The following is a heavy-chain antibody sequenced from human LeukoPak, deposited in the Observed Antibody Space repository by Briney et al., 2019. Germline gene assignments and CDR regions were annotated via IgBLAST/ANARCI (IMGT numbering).Heavy chain of an antibody. V-gene: IGHV3-48*01. J-gene: IGHJ4*02. CDR1: GFTFSTYN. CDR3: ARDLGY. CDR2: ISSGSTII. Sequence: GGSLRLSCAASGFTFSTYNMNWVRQAPGKGLEWVSFISSGSTIIYYADSVKGRFTVSRDDAENSLYLQMNSLRAEDTAVYYCARDLGYWGQGTLVTVSS.